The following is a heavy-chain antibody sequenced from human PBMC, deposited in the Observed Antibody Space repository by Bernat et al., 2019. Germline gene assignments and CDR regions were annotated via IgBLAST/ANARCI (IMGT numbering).Heavy chain of an antibody. J-gene: IGHJ5*02. V-gene: IGHV3-66*04. CDR1: GFTVSSNY. CDR2: IYSDGST. Sequence: EVQLVVSGGNLVQPGGSLRLSCAASGFTVSSNYMSWVRQAPGKGLEWVSTIYSDGSTYYADSVKGRFVSSRDNSKNTLFLHMSRLRADDMALYYCARQDDFWSGFVVWGQGTLVTVSS. D-gene: IGHD3-3*01. CDR3: ARQDDFWSGFVV.